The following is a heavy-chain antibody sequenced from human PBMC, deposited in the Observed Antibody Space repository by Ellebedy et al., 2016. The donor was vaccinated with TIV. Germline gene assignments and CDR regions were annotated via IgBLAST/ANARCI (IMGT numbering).Heavy chain of an antibody. D-gene: IGHD1-26*01. J-gene: IGHJ4*02. CDR2: IYSGGST. V-gene: IGHV3-53*01. CDR3: ATERSGSYYNY. Sequence: GGSLRLSCAASGFTFSDYYMSWIRQAPGKGLEWVSMIYSGGSTYYADSVKGRFTISRDNSKNTLYLQMNSLRAEDTAVYYCATERSGSYYNYWGQGTLVTVSS. CDR1: GFTFSDYY.